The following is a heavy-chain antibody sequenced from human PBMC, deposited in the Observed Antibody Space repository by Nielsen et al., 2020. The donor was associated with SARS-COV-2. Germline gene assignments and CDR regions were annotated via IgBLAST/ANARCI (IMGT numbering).Heavy chain of an antibody. D-gene: IGHD6-13*01. Sequence: GESLKISCAASGFTFSSYSMNWVRQAPGKGLEWVSSISSSSSYIYYADSVKGRFTISRDNAKNSLYLQMNSLRAEDTAVYYCARLSSSSWYFDYWGQGTLVTVSP. V-gene: IGHV3-21*01. CDR1: GFTFSSYS. J-gene: IGHJ4*02. CDR3: ARLSSSSWYFDY. CDR2: ISSSSSYI.